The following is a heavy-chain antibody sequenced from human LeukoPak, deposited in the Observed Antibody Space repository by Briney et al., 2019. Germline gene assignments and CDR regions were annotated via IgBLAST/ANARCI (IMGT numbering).Heavy chain of an antibody. CDR2: ISRSDDNT. Sequence: GGSLRLSCGASGFTFRSSTMSWVRQAPGKGLEWVSAISRSDDNTHYADSVKGRFTIFRDSSENILYLYVSSLRAEDTAIYYCANHPGGSFDYWGQGTLVTVSS. J-gene: IGHJ4*02. V-gene: IGHV3-23*01. CDR3: ANHPGGSFDY. CDR1: GFTFRSST. D-gene: IGHD3-16*01.